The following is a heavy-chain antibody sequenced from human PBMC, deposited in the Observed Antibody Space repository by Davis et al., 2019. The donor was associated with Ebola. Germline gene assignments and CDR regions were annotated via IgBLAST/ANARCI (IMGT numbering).Heavy chain of an antibody. D-gene: IGHD1-1*01. CDR2: INGGNGNT. J-gene: IGHJ4*02. CDR3: ARDVRGITGPSEY. CDR1: GFTFTSYA. V-gene: IGHV1-3*01. Sequence: GESLKISCAASGFTFTSYAMHWVRQAPGQRLEWMGWINGGNGNTRYAQKFQGRVTITRDTSASTAYMELRSLRSDDTARYYCARDVRGITGPSEYWGQGTLVTVSS.